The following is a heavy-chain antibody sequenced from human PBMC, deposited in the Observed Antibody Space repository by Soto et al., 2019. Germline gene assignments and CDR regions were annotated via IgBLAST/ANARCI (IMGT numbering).Heavy chain of an antibody. V-gene: IGHV4-30-4*01. Sequence: SETLSLTCTVSGGSISSGDYYWSWIRRPPGKGLEWIGYIYYSGSTYYNPSLKSRVTISVDTSKNQFSLKLSSVTAADTAVYYCALSYGSGSSPLDYWGQGTLVTVSS. CDR1: GGSISSGDYY. D-gene: IGHD3-10*01. CDR3: ALSYGSGSSPLDY. CDR2: IYYSGST. J-gene: IGHJ4*02.